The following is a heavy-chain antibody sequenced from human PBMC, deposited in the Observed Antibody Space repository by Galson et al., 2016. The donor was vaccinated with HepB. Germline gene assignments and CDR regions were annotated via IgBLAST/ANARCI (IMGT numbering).Heavy chain of an antibody. V-gene: IGHV4-39*07. CDR2: VSYSGSI. CDR3: ARDSAGNYRYYYGMDV. Sequence: LSLTCTVSGGSISSSIYYWGWIRQPPGKGLEWIGSVSYSGSIYHNPSLKSRVIISVDTSKSQFSLKLSSVTAADTALYYCARDSAGNYRYYYGMDVWGQGTTVTVSS. J-gene: IGHJ6*02. D-gene: IGHD5-24*01. CDR1: GGSISSSIYY.